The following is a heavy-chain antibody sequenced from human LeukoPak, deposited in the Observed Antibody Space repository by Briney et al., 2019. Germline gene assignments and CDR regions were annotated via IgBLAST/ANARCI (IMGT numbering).Heavy chain of an antibody. Sequence: GSLRLACAASGFRFSSYAMSWVRQAPGKGLEWVSAISGSGVSTYYADSVKGRFTISRDNSKNTLYLQMNSLRAEDTAVYYCASGGVVVPAATYDAFDIWGQGTMVTVSS. V-gene: IGHV3-23*01. CDR3: ASGGVVVPAATYDAFDI. D-gene: IGHD2-2*01. CDR1: GFRFSSYA. J-gene: IGHJ3*02. CDR2: ISGSGVST.